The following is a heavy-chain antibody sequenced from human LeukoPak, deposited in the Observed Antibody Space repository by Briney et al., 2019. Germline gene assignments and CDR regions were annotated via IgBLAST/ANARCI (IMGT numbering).Heavy chain of an antibody. D-gene: IGHD6-13*01. CDR1: GFTFSSYS. Sequence: GGSLRLSCAASGFTFSSYSINWVRQAPGKGLEWVSSISTSSSYIYYADSVKGRFTISRDNAKNSLYLQMNSLRAEDTAVYYCARVQLAAVWSNWGQGTLVTVSS. J-gene: IGHJ4*02. CDR2: ISTSSSYI. CDR3: ARVQLAAVWSN. V-gene: IGHV3-21*01.